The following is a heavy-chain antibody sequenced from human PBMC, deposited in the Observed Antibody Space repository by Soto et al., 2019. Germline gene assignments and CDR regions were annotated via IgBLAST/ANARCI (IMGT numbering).Heavy chain of an antibody. CDR3: ATWHRDYCSGLDV. CDR1: GYPFDAYI. Sequence: VELVESGGGLVQTGGSLRLSCAASGYPFDAYIMSWVRRAPGKGLEWVASINPRGVTKYYADSLRGRFTISRDDASSSLFLQMDSLRAEDTAVYFCATWHRDYCSGLDVWGQGTTVTVS. V-gene: IGHV3-48*01. CDR2: INPRGVTK. J-gene: IGHJ6*02.